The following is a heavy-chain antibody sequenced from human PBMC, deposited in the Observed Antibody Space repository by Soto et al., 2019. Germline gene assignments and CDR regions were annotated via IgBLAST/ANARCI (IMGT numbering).Heavy chain of an antibody. Sequence: QVQLVQSGAEVKKPGASVKVSCKPSGYTFTGYYIHWVRQAPGQGLEWMGWINPNSGATNYAQKLQGWVTMTRDTSISIAYMELSSLRSDDTALYYCERAGVTTTPNFDYWGQGTLVTVSS. J-gene: IGHJ4*02. CDR2: INPNSGAT. D-gene: IGHD5-12*01. CDR3: ERAGVTTTPNFDY. V-gene: IGHV1-2*04. CDR1: GYTFTGYY.